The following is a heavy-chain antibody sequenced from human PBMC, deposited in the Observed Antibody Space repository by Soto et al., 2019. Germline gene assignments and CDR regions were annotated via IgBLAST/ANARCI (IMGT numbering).Heavy chain of an antibody. V-gene: IGHV3-30*18. CDR1: GFTFSSYA. CDR3: AKDQGRGGYSYGYFSPYFDY. Sequence: QVQLAESGGGVVQPGSSLRLTCAGSGFTFSSYAMHWVRQAPGKGLKWVAVISYDGGNQYYADSVKGRFTISRDNSENTLYLQMDRLRAEDTAVYYCAKDQGRGGYSYGYFSPYFDYWGQGTLVTVSS. D-gene: IGHD5-18*01. J-gene: IGHJ4*02. CDR2: ISYDGGNQ.